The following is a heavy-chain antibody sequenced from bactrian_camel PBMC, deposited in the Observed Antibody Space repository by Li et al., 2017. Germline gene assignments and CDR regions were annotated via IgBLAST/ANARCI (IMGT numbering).Heavy chain of an antibody. CDR1: GRIFSTCG. J-gene: IGHJ6*01. CDR3: AVGHWGGGVCFPAAGY. D-gene: IGHD5*01. V-gene: IGHV3S57*01. CDR2: VKSDGTT. Sequence: HVQLVESGGGSVQAGGALKLSCVGSGRIFSTCGMAWHRQAPGKERDLVSSVKSDGTTDYAESVKGRFTISRDNANKILYLQMDSLKPEDTAMYYCAVGHWGGGVCFPAAGYWGQGTQVTVS.